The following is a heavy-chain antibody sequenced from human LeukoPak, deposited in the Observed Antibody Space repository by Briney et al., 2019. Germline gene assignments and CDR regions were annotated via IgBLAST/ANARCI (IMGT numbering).Heavy chain of an antibody. Sequence: PSETLSLTCAVYGGSYSGYYWSWIRQPPGKGLEWIGEINHSGSTNYNPSLKSRVTISVDTSKNQFSLKLSSVTAADTAVYYCARGGNGDYFHHWGQGTLVTVSS. CDR1: GGSYSGYY. CDR2: INHSGST. J-gene: IGHJ4*02. CDR3: ARGGNGDYFHH. D-gene: IGHD1-1*01. V-gene: IGHV4-34*01.